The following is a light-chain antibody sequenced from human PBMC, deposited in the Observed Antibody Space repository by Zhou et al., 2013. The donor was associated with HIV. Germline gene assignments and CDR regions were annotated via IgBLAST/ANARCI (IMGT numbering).Light chain of an antibody. J-gene: IGKJ2*01. Sequence: IVLTQSPGTLSLSPGERATLSCRASQSVSSFLAWYQQKPGQAPRLLIYDASNRAPGIPARFSGSGSGTDFTLTISSLEPEDFAVYYCQQRSIWPLMYTFGQGTKLEI. CDR2: DAS. V-gene: IGKV3-11*01. CDR1: QSVSSF. CDR3: QQRSIWPLMYT.